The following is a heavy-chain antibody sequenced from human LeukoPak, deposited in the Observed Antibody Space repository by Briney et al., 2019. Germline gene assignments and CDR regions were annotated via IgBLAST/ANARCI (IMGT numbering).Heavy chain of an antibody. Sequence: GGSLRLSCAASRFTVNTSYMNWVRQAPGRGLEWVSVIYSGGSTNYAESVKGRFTISRDNSKNVLYLQMNSLRAEDTAVYYCARLKGGALFSYAFDIWGQGTMVTASS. J-gene: IGHJ3*02. CDR1: RFTVNTSY. CDR3: ARLKGGALFSYAFDI. V-gene: IGHV3-53*01. D-gene: IGHD2-15*01. CDR2: IYSGGST.